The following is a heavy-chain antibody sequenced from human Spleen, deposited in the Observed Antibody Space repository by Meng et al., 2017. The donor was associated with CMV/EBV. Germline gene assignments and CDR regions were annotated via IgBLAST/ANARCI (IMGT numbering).Heavy chain of an antibody. CDR2: INSSGDST. CDR3: ARGRGRRDNWFDP. V-gene: IGHV1-46*01. D-gene: IGHD2-15*01. CDR1: GYTFSSYY. J-gene: IGHJ5*02. Sequence: ASVKVSCKASGYTFSSYYMHWVRQAPGQGLEWMGIINSSGDSTRYAQKFQGRVTMTTDTSTSTVYMQLSSLRSEDTAVYYCARGRGRRDNWFDPWGQGTLVTVSS.